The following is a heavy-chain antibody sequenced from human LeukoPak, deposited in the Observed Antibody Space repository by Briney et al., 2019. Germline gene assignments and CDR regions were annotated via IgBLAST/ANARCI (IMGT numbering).Heavy chain of an antibody. V-gene: IGHV1-46*01. Sequence: PRASVKVSCKASGYIFTSYYMHWVRQAPGQGLEWMGIINPSGGSTSYAQKFQGRVTMTRDTSTSTVYMELSSLRSEDTAVYYCASSRGCSGGSCYHALWFDPWGQGTLVTVSS. D-gene: IGHD2-15*01. CDR1: GYIFTSYY. CDR2: INPSGGST. CDR3: ASSRGCSGGSCYHALWFDP. J-gene: IGHJ5*02.